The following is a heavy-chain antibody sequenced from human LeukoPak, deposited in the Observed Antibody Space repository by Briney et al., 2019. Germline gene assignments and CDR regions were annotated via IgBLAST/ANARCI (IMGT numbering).Heavy chain of an antibody. V-gene: IGHV4-34*01. J-gene: IGHJ4*02. D-gene: IGHD3-10*01. CDR2: INHSGST. Sequence: PSETLSLTCAVYGGSFSGYYWSWIRQPPGKGLEWIGEINHSGSTNYNPFLKSRVTISVDTSKNQFSLKLSSVTAADTAVYYCARGPLITMVRGVMPQFDYWGQGTLVTVSS. CDR3: ARGPLITMVRGVMPQFDY. CDR1: GGSFSGYY.